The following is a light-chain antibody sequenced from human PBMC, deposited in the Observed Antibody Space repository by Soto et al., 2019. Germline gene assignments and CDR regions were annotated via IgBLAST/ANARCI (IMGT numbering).Light chain of an antibody. CDR1: SSDVGGYNY. V-gene: IGLV2-11*01. J-gene: IGLJ2*01. CDR2: DVS. Sequence: QSALTQPPSVSGSPGQSVTISCTGTSSDVGGYNYVSWYQQHPGKAPKLMIYDVSKRPSGVPDRFSGSKSGNTASLTISGLQAEDAADYYCCSYAGTYILVFGGGTNLTVL. CDR3: CSYAGTYILV.